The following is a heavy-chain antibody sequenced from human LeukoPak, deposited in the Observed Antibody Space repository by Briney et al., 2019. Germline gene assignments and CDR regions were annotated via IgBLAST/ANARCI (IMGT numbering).Heavy chain of an antibody. CDR1: GGSISSYY. CDR2: IYTSGST. D-gene: IGHD6-6*01. J-gene: IGHJ6*03. CDR3: AREASIAAWYYYYYMDV. V-gene: IGHV4-4*07. Sequence: SETLSLTCTVSGGSISSYYWSWIRQPAGKGLEWIGRIYTSGSTNYNPSLKSRVIMSVDTSKNQFSLKLSSVTAADTAVYYCAREASIAAWYYYYYMDVWGKGTTVTVSS.